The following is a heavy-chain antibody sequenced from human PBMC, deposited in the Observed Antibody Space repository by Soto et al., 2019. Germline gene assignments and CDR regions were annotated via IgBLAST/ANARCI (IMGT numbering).Heavy chain of an antibody. CDR3: ARSYSGSFYGYDT. V-gene: IGHV4-59*01. CDR1: GGSISSYH. D-gene: IGHD1-26*01. CDR2: VFYTGST. Sequence: SETLSLTCTVSGGSISSYHWSCNRQSPGKGLEWIGYVFYTGSTKYNPALKRRVTISVDTSKNQFSRKLSSVIAADTGLYYCARSYSGSFYGYDTWGQGILVTVSS. J-gene: IGHJ5*02.